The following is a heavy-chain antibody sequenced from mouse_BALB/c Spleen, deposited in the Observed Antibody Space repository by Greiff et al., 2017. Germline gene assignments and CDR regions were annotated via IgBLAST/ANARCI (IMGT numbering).Heavy chain of an antibody. CDR1: GYSFTGYY. Sequence: LVKTGASVKISCKASGYSFTGYYMHWVKQSHGKSLEWIGYISCYNGATSYNQKFKGKATFTVDTSSSTAYMQFNSLTSEDSAVYDCAREAYGNYPMMDYWGQGTSVTVSS. CDR3: AREAYGNYPMMDY. D-gene: IGHD2-1*01. V-gene: IGHV1S34*01. J-gene: IGHJ4*01. CDR2: ISCYNGAT.